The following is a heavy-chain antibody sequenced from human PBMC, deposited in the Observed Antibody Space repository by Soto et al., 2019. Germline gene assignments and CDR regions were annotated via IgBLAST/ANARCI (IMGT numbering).Heavy chain of an antibody. CDR3: ARHRSVHPTYYFDY. J-gene: IGHJ4*02. V-gene: IGHV4-39*01. CDR2: IYYSGST. CDR1: GGSISSSSYY. D-gene: IGHD3-16*01. Sequence: SETLSLTCTVSGGSISSSSYYWGWIRQPPGKGLEWIGSIYYSGSTYYNPSLKSRVTISVDTSKNQFSLKLSSVTAADTAVYYCARHRSVHPTYYFDYWGQGTLVTVSS.